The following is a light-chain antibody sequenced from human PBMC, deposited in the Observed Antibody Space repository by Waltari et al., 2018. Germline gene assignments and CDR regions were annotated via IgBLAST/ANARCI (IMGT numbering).Light chain of an antibody. CDR1: DSDVGAYDF. J-gene: IGLJ1*01. Sequence: QSALTQPASVSGSPGQSITISCSGTDSDVGAYDFVSWYQQHPGKAPHLIIYEVSNRPSGISNPFSSSKSGNTASLTISGLQAEDEADYYCSSYTTSSAPGVFGTGTRVTVL. CDR3: SSYTTSSAPGV. CDR2: EVS. V-gene: IGLV2-14*01.